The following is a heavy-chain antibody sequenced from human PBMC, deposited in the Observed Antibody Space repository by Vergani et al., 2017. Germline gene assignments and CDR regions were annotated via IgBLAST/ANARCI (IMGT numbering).Heavy chain of an antibody. CDR3: AKDDADSGSYWPEDY. D-gene: IGHD1-26*01. V-gene: IGHV3-23*01. CDR2: ISGSGVST. Sequence: EVQLLESGGGLVQPGGSLRLSCAASGFTFSSYAMSWVRQAPGNGLEWVSAISGSGVSTYYADSVKGRFSISRDNSKNTLYLQMNSLRAEDTAVYYCAKDDADSGSYWPEDYWGQGTLVTVSS. CDR1: GFTFSSYA. J-gene: IGHJ4*02.